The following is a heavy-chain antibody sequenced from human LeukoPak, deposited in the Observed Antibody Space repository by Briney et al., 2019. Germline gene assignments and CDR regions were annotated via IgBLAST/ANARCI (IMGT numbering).Heavy chain of an antibody. CDR3: ARGSIAAAPGDYYYYMDV. V-gene: IGHV3-21*01. CDR1: GFTFSDYW. J-gene: IGHJ6*03. Sequence: PGGSLRLSCAVSGFTFSDYWMTWVRQAPGRGLEWVSSISSSSSYIYYADSVKGRFTISRDNAKNSLYLQMNSLRAEDTAVYYCARGSIAAAPGDYYYYMDVWGKGTTVTVSS. CDR2: ISSSSSYI. D-gene: IGHD6-13*01.